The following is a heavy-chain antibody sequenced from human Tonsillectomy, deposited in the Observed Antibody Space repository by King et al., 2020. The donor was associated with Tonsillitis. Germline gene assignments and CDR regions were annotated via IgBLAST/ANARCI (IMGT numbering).Heavy chain of an antibody. CDR1: GFTFSSYG. Sequence: QLVQSGGGVVQPGGSLRLSCAASGFTFSSYGMFWVRQAPGKGLEWVAFIRYDGSNKYYADSVKGRFTISRDNSKNTLFLQMNSLRAKDTAVYYCAKDLWVGGALDYWGQGTLVTVSS. CDR3: AKDLWVGGALDY. V-gene: IGHV3-30*02. D-gene: IGHD1-26*01. CDR2: IRYDGSNK. J-gene: IGHJ4*02.